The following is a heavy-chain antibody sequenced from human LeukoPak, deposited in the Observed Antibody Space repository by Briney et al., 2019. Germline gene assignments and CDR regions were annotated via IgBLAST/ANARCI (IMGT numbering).Heavy chain of an antibody. V-gene: IGHV3-74*01. CDR2: INGDGSTR. CDR1: GFTFNTYW. Sequence: QPGGSLRLSCAASGFTFNTYWMHWVRQAPGKGLVWVSRINGDGSTRNYADSVMGRFTISRDNAKNTLYLEMNSLRVEDTAVYYCAKDRKWSYYGFDYWGQGTLVTVSS. CDR3: AKDRKWSYYGFDY. D-gene: IGHD3-10*01. J-gene: IGHJ4*02.